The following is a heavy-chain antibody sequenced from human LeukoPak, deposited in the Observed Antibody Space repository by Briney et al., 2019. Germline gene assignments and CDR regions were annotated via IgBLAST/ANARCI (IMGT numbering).Heavy chain of an antibody. V-gene: IGHV3-30*02. J-gene: IGHJ4*02. D-gene: IGHD2-2*01. CDR3: ARETDSTLFDY. Sequence: GGSLRLSRAASGFTVSSNEMSWVRQAPGKALEWVTFIRYDGSKKYYADSVKGRFTISRDNAKNSLYLQVNSLRAEDTAVYYCARETDSTLFDYWGQGTLVTVSS. CDR1: GFTVSSNE. CDR2: IRYDGSKK.